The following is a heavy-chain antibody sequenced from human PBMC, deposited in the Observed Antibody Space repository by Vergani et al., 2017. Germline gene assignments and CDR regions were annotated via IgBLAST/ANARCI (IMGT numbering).Heavy chain of an antibody. Sequence: QVQLQESGPGLVKPSETLSLTCTVSGGSISSYYWSWIRQPPGKGLEWIGYIYYSGSTNYNPSLKSRVTISVDTSKNQLSLKLSSGTAADTAGYYCASPDSSGYGSDKGEYYYYYGMDVWGQGTTVTVSS. CDR3: ASPDSSGYGSDKGEYYYYYGMDV. D-gene: IGHD3-22*01. J-gene: IGHJ6*02. CDR2: IYYSGST. V-gene: IGHV4-59*08. CDR1: GGSISSYY.